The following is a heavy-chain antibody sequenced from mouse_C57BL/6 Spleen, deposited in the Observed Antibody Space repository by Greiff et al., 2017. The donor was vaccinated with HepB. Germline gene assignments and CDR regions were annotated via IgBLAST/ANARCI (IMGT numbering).Heavy chain of an antibody. J-gene: IGHJ2*01. V-gene: IGHV5-17*01. CDR1: GFTFSDYG. Sequence: EVKLVESGGGLVKPGGSLKLSCAASGFTFSDYGMHWVRQAPEKGLEWVAYISSGSSTIYYADTVKGRFTISRDNAKNTLFLQMTSLRSEDTAMYYCARDHYDGDYVDYWGQGTTLTVSS. D-gene: IGHD1-2*01. CDR3: ARDHYDGDYVDY. CDR2: ISSGSSTI.